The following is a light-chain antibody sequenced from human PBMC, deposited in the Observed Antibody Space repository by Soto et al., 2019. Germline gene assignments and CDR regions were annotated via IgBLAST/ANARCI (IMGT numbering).Light chain of an antibody. J-gene: IGKJ1*01. CDR1: QGISNY. CDR3: QKYNNAPRT. CDR2: AAS. V-gene: IGKV1-27*01. Sequence: DIQMTQSPSSLSASVGDTVTITCRASQGISNYLAWYQQKPGQVPNLLIYAASTLQSGVPSRFSGSRSGTDFTLTISSLRPEDVAPYYCQKYNNAPRTFGQGTKEEI.